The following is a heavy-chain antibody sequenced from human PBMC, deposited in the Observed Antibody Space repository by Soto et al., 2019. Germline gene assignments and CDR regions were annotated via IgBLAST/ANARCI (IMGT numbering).Heavy chain of an antibody. V-gene: IGHV4-31*03. Sequence: SETLSLTCTVSGVSISSGGHYWSWIRQYAGKGLEWIGYIYYTGSTYYTPSLKSRVTISVDTSKNQFSLKLSSVTAADTALYYCARGLGSSSWTDYWGQGTLVTVSS. CDR3: ARGLGSSSWTDY. CDR1: GVSISSGGHY. D-gene: IGHD6-13*01. J-gene: IGHJ4*02. CDR2: IYYTGST.